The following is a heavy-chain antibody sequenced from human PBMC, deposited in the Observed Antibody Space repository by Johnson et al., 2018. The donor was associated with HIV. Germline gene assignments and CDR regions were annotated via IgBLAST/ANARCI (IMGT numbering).Heavy chain of an antibody. J-gene: IGHJ3*02. CDR1: GFTFSSYA. Sequence: QVQLVESGGGVVQPGRSLRLSCAASGFTFSSYAMHWVRQAPGKGLEWVAVISYDGSNKYYADSVKGRFTISRDNSKNTLYLQMNSQRAEDTALYYCARRSSYDAFDIWGQGTMVTVSS. CDR2: ISYDGSNK. CDR3: ARRSSYDAFDI. V-gene: IGHV3-30*04.